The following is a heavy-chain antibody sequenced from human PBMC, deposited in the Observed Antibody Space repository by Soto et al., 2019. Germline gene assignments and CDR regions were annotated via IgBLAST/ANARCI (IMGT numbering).Heavy chain of an antibody. J-gene: IGHJ5*02. Sequence: SETLSLTCAVYGGSFSGYYWSWIRQPPGKGLEWIGEINHSGSTNYNPSLKSRVTISVDTSKNQFSLKLSSVTAADTAVYYCARSQVQISSSWYNWFDPWGQGTLVTVSS. CDR3: ARSQVQISSSWYNWFDP. CDR2: INHSGST. D-gene: IGHD6-13*01. V-gene: IGHV4-34*01. CDR1: GGSFSGYY.